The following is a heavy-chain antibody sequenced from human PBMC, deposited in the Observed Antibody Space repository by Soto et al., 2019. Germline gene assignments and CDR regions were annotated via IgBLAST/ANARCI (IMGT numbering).Heavy chain of an antibody. CDR3: ARAPPRGVVVVPAAIRGGYYYYGMDV. Sequence: NPSETLSLICAVYGGSFSGYYWSWIRQPPGKGLEWIGEINHSGSTNYNPSLKSRVTISVDTSKNQFSLKLSSVTAADTAVYYCARAPPRGVVVVPAAIRGGYYYYGMDVWGQGTTVTVSS. J-gene: IGHJ6*02. CDR1: GGSFSGYY. D-gene: IGHD2-2*02. V-gene: IGHV4-34*01. CDR2: INHSGST.